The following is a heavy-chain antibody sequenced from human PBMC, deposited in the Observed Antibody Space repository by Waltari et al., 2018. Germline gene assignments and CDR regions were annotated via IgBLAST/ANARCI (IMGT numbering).Heavy chain of an antibody. CDR2: IIPIFGTA. CDR1: GGTFSSYA. CDR3: ARAFMATTTAGAFDI. Sequence: QVQLVQSGAEVKKPGSSVKVSCKASGGTFSSYAISWVGQAPGQGLGWMGGIIPIFGTANYAQKFQGRVTITADESTSTAYMELSSLRSEDTAVYYCARAFMATTTAGAFDIWGQGTMVTVSS. V-gene: IGHV1-69*12. D-gene: IGHD5-12*01. J-gene: IGHJ3*02.